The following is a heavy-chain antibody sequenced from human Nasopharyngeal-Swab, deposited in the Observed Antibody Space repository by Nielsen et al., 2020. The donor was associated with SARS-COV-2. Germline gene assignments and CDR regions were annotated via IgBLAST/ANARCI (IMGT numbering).Heavy chain of an antibody. CDR2: IYPGDSDT. CDR1: GYSFTSYW. V-gene: IGHV5-51*07. J-gene: IGHJ3*02. Sequence: GGSLRLSCKGSGYSFTSYWIGWVHQMPGKGLEWMGIIYPGDSDTRYSPSFQGQVTISADKSISTAYLQWSSLKASDTAMYYCASSDIVATFDAFDIWGQGTMVTVSS. CDR3: ASSDIVATFDAFDI. D-gene: IGHD5-12*01.